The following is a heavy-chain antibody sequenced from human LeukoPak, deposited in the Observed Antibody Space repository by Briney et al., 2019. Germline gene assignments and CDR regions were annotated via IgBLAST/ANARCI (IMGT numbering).Heavy chain of an antibody. J-gene: IGHJ4*02. D-gene: IGHD6-13*01. CDR2: IYYSGST. Sequence: PSETLSLTCTVSGGSISSYYWSWIRQPPGKGLERIGYIYYSGSTNYNPSLKSRVTISVDTSKNQFSLKLSSVTAADTAVYYCARASIQGAAAGIAGWGQGTLVTVSS. CDR1: GGSISSYY. V-gene: IGHV4-59*01. CDR3: ARASIQGAAAGIAG.